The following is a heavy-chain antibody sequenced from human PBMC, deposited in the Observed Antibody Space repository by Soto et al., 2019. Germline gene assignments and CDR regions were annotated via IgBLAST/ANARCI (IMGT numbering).Heavy chain of an antibody. CDR1: GYSFTSYG. Sequence: ASVKVSCKASGYSFTSYGISWVRQAPGQGLEWMGWINPYGGNAYYAQNLQGRVTLTTDTSTNTAYMELRSLRSDDTAVYFCARGRAFYYYFRLEVWGQGTTVTVSS. CDR3: ARGRAFYYYFRLEV. CDR2: INPYGGNA. D-gene: IGHD3-3*02. J-gene: IGHJ6*02. V-gene: IGHV1-18*04.